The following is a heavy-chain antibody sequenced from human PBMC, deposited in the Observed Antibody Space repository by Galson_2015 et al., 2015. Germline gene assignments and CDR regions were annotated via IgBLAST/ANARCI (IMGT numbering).Heavy chain of an antibody. V-gene: IGHV3-23*01. J-gene: IGHJ4*02. CDR3: AKDYFPASGSRYWVGKYFDY. CDR2: ISGSGGSI. Sequence: SLRLSCAASGFTFSSYAMSWVRQAPGKGLEWVSAISGSGGSICYADSVKGRFTISRDNSKNTLYLQMNSLRAADTAVYNCAKDYFPASGSRYWVGKYFDYWGQGTLVTVSS. CDR1: GFTFSSYA. D-gene: IGHD6-13*01.